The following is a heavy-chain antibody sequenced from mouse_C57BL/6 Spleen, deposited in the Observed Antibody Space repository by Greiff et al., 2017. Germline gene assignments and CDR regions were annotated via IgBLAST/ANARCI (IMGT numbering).Heavy chain of an antibody. CDR3: AKTHGARDY. CDR1: GFSLTSYG. J-gene: IGHJ4*01. CDR2: IWSGGRP. Sequence: QVQLKESGPGLVQPSQSLSITCTVSGFSLTSYGVHWVRQSPGKGLEWLGVIWSGGRPDYNAAVISRLSTSKDNSNRQVFSKMNSLQADDTAIYYCAKTHGARDYWGQGTSVTDSS. V-gene: IGHV2-2*01.